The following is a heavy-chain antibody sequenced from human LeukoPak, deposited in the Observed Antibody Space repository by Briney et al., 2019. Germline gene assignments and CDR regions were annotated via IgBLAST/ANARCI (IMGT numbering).Heavy chain of an antibody. D-gene: IGHD5-24*01. V-gene: IGHV3-30*18. Sequence: GGSLRPSCEASGFSFSTSWMHWVRQAPGKGLEWVAVISYDGSNKYYADSVKGRFTISRDNSKNTLYLQMNSLRAEDTAVYYCAKDLGDGYNTVDYWGQGTLVTVSS. CDR3: AKDLGDGYNTVDY. J-gene: IGHJ4*02. CDR2: ISYDGSNK. CDR1: GFSFSTSW.